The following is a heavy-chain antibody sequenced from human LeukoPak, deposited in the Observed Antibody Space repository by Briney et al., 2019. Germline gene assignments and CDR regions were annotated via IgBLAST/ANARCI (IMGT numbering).Heavy chain of an antibody. V-gene: IGHV4-4*07. CDR1: GGSISSYY. CDR2: IYTSGST. CDR3: AGTPVVPAAIDYYYYYMDV. J-gene: IGHJ6*03. D-gene: IGHD2-2*01. Sequence: SETLSLTCTVSGGSISSYYWSWIRQPAGKGLEWIGRIYTSGSTNYNPSLKSRVTMSVDTSKNQFSLKLSSATAADTAVYYCAGTPVVPAAIDYYYYYMDVWGKGTTVTVSS.